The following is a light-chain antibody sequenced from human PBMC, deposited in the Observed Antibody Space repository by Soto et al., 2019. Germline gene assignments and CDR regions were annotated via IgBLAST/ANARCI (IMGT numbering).Light chain of an antibody. V-gene: IGKV1-39*01. CDR2: AAS. CDR1: QSISNY. J-gene: IGKJ1*01. CDR3: QQTYGTPPWT. Sequence: DIQMTQSPSSLSASVGDRVTITCRASQSISNYLSWYQQIPGKAPNLLIYAASNLQSGVPSRFXGSGSGTDFTLTISSLQPEDFATYYCQQTYGTPPWTFGQGTKVEIK.